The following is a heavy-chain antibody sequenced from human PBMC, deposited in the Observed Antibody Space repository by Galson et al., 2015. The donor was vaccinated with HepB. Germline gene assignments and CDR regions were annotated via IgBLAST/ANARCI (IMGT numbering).Heavy chain of an antibody. Sequence: SETLSFTCSVSHGSINNYYWSWIRQSPGNRLEWIGYIYYNGDTTYNPSLGYRVGMSVDTSVNQVSLWLTSVTAADTAVYYCARHPGRGSVGYAFDLWGQGTLVTVSA. J-gene: IGHJ4*02. D-gene: IGHD2-2*01. CDR2: IYYNGDT. V-gene: IGHV4-59*08. CDR3: ARHPGRGSVGYAFDL. CDR1: HGSINNYY.